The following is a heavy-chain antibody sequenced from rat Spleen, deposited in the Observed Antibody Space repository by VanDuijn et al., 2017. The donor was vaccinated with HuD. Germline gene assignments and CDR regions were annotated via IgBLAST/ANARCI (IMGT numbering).Heavy chain of an antibody. V-gene: IGHV5-29*01. J-gene: IGHJ4*01. CDR1: GFTFSNYD. Sequence: EVQLVESNGGLVQPGRSLKLSCAASGFTFSNYDMAWVRQAPRKGLEWVATINYDGSSTNYRDSVKGRFTISRDNAKSTLYLQMNSLRSEDTATYYCARPGITSYVMDAWGQGASVTVSS. CDR3: ARPGITSYVMDA. D-gene: IGHD1-4*01. CDR2: INYDGSST.